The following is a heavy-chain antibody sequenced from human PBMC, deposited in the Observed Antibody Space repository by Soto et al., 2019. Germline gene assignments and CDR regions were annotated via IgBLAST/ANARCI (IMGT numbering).Heavy chain of an antibody. D-gene: IGHD2-2*01. J-gene: IGHJ1*01. CDR3: AKGSRYCSSTSCPTYFQH. CDR1: GFTFSSYG. Sequence: GGSLRLSCAAYGFTFSSYGMHWVRQAPGKXLEWVAVISYDGSNKYYADSVKGRFTISRDNSKNTLYLQMNSLRAEDTAVYYCAKGSRYCSSTSCPTYFQHWGQGTLVTVSS. CDR2: ISYDGSNK. V-gene: IGHV3-30*18.